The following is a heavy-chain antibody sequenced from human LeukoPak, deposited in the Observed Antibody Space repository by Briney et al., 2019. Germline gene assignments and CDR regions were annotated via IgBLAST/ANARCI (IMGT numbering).Heavy chain of an antibody. CDR1: GFTFGDYA. CDR2: IRSKAYGGTT. V-gene: IGHV3-49*04. D-gene: IGHD3-9*01. CDR3: TRELYYDILTRDYGMDV. J-gene: IGHJ6*02. Sequence: GGSLRLSCTASGFTFGDYAMSWVRQAPGKGLERVGFIRSKAYGGTTEYAASVKGRFTISRDDSKSIAYLQMNSLKTEDTAVYYCTRELYYDILTRDYGMDVWGQGTTVTVSS.